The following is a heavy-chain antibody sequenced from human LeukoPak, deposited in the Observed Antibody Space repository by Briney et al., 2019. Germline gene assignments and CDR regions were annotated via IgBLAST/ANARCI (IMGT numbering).Heavy chain of an antibody. J-gene: IGHJ4*02. CDR1: GGSISSYY. CDR2: IYYSGST. Sequence: SETLSLTCTVSGGSISSYYWSWIRQPPGKGLEWIGYIYYSGSTNYNPSLKSRVTISVDTSKNQFSLKLSSVTAADTAVYYCASSPRYYDSSDTFFDYWGQGTLVTVSS. CDR3: ASSPRYYDSSDTFFDY. D-gene: IGHD3-22*01. V-gene: IGHV4-59*08.